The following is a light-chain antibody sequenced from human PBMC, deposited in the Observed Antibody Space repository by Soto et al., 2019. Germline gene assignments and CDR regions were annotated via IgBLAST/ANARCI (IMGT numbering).Light chain of an antibody. CDR2: GAS. CDR1: QGIRND. J-gene: IGKJ1*01. V-gene: IGKV1-6*01. Sequence: AIQMTQSPSSLSASVGDRVTITCRASQGIRNDLDWYQQKPGKVPKLLIYGASNLQSGVPSRFSGSGSGTIFTLTTSSLQPEDSATYYCQQYNSYSPTFGQGTKVDIK. CDR3: QQYNSYSPT.